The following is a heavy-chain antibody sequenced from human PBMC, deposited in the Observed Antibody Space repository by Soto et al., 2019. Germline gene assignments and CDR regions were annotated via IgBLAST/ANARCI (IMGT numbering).Heavy chain of an antibody. D-gene: IGHD2-15*01. Sequence: LRLSCAASGFTFRTYGLHWVRQVPGKGLEWVASISYDGRNKNYADSVKGRFTISRDNSKNTLNLQMNSLRAEDTAVFYCAKDGLGYCSGGNCYSGAFDIWGQGTMVTVSS. CDR1: GFTFRTYG. CDR3: AKDGLGYCSGGNCYSGAFDI. J-gene: IGHJ3*02. V-gene: IGHV3-30*18. CDR2: ISYDGRNK.